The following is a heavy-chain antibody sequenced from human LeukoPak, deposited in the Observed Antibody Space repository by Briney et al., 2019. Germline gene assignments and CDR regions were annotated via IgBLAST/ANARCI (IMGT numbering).Heavy chain of an antibody. D-gene: IGHD3-3*01. V-gene: IGHV1-46*04. J-gene: IGHJ6*02. Sequence: ASVKVSCKASGYTFTSYYMHWVRQAPGQGLEWMGIINPSSGSTTYAQKLQGRVTMTRDTSTSTVYMELNSLRAEDTAVYYCARQGHLEWLSLNYYGMDVWGQGTTVTVSS. CDR3: ARQGHLEWLSLNYYGMDV. CDR1: GYTFTSYY. CDR2: INPSSGST.